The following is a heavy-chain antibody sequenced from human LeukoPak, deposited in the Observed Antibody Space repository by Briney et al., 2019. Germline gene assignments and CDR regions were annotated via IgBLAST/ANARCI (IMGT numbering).Heavy chain of an antibody. CDR2: ISAYNGHT. V-gene: IGHV1-18*01. CDR3: ARYTSGRLNPGFYHYYMDV. J-gene: IGHJ6*03. Sequence: ASVKVSCKASGYTFNSYGISWVRQAPGQGLEWMGWISAYNGHTNYAQKFQGRVTMTTDTSTSTAYMELRSLRSDDTAVYYCARYTSGRLNPGFYHYYMDVWGKGTTVTVSS. CDR1: GYTFNSYG. D-gene: IGHD6-19*01.